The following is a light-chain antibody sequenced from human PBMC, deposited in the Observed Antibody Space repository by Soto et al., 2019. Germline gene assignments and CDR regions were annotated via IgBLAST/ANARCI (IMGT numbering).Light chain of an antibody. CDR2: KAS. Sequence: IQMTHAPSTLSVSLGERVTITCRASHTISSWLAWYQQKPGKAPKLLIYKASTLKSGVPSRFSGSGSGTEFTLTISSLQPDDFATYYCQHYNSYSEAFGQGTKVDIK. V-gene: IGKV1-5*03. CDR1: HTISSW. J-gene: IGKJ1*01. CDR3: QHYNSYSEA.